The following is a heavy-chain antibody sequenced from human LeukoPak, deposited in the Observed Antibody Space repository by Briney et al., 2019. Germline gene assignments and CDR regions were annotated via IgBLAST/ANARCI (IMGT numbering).Heavy chain of an antibody. CDR1: GSTVSTNC. CDR2: IYSGGTT. CDR3: ARVDTVMAYYFDL. D-gene: IGHD5-18*01. Sequence: GGSLRLSCAASGSTVSTNCMTWVRQAPGKGLEWVSTIYSGGTTYYADSVMGRFTISRHNSRNTLYLQMNSLRAEDTAVYYCARVDTVMAYYFDLWGQGTLVTVSS. V-gene: IGHV3-53*04. J-gene: IGHJ4*02.